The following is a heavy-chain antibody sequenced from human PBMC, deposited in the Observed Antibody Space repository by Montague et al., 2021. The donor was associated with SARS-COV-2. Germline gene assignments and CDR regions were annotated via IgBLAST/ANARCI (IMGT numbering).Heavy chain of an antibody. D-gene: IGHD3-10*01. CDR3: ARDRGRYFDSGSYNWLDS. Sequence: SETLSLTCTVSGGSISPYHWTWIRQPPGKGLEWIGYIYYTGHTKYKPSLKSRVTISVDTSKNQFSLNLKSVTAADTAVYYCARDRGRYFDSGSYNWLDSWGQGTLVTVSS. J-gene: IGHJ5*01. CDR1: GGSISPYH. V-gene: IGHV4-59*12. CDR2: IYYTGHT.